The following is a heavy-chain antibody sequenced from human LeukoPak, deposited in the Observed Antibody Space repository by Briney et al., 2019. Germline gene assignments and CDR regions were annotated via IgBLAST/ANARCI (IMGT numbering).Heavy chain of an antibody. CDR3: AKDWGEYFDYVWGSFTSFDF. CDR1: GFTVSSNY. D-gene: IGHD3-16*01. J-gene: IGHJ4*02. Sequence: GGSLRLSCAASGFTVSSNYMSWVRQAPGKGLEWVSVIYSGGSTYYADSVKGRFTISRDNSKNTLYLQMNSLRAEDTAVYYCAKDWGEYFDYVWGSFTSFDFWGQGTQVTVSS. V-gene: IGHV3-66*01. CDR2: IYSGGST.